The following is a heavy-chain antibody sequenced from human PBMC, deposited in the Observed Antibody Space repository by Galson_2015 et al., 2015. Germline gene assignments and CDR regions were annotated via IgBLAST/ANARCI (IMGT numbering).Heavy chain of an antibody. CDR2: TFYRSKWYH. J-gene: IGHJ4*02. D-gene: IGHD3-10*01. CDR1: GDSVSSNSVA. CDR3: IRSDDGSWTHY. Sequence: CAISGDSVSSNSVAWNWIRQSPSRGLEWLGRTFYRSKWYHNYAVSVKSRITINPDTSRNQFSLQLNSVTPEDTALYYCIRSDDGSWTHYWGQGTLVTVSS. V-gene: IGHV6-1*01.